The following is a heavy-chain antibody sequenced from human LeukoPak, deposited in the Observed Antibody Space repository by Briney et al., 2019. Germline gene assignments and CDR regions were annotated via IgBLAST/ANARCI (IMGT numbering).Heavy chain of an antibody. J-gene: IGHJ4*02. D-gene: IGHD1-26*01. CDR2: ISYDGSNK. CDR3: AREEQY. CDR1: GFTFSSYA. Sequence: AGRSLRLSCAASGFTFSSYAMHWVRQAPGKGLEWVAVISYDGSNKYYADSVKGRFTISRDNSKNALYLQMNSLRAEDTAVYYCAREEQYWGQGTLVTVSS. V-gene: IGHV3-30*01.